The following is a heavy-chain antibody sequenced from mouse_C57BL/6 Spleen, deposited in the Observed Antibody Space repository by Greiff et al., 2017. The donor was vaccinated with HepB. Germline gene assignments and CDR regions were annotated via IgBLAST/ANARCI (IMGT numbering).Heavy chain of an antibody. V-gene: IGHV14-2*01. D-gene: IGHD1-1*01. CDR2: IDPEDGDT. Sequence: EVQLQQSGAELVKPGASVKLSCTASGFNIKDYYMHWVKQRPEQGLEWIGWIDPEDGDTKYAPKFQGKATITADTSSNTAYLQLSSLTSEDTAVYYCARGGYGSSWDAMDYWGQGTSVTVSS. CDR1: GFNIKDYY. CDR3: ARGGYGSSWDAMDY. J-gene: IGHJ4*01.